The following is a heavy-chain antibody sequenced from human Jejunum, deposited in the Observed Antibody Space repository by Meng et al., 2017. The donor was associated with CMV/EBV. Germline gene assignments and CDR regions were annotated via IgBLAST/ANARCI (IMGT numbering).Heavy chain of an antibody. D-gene: IGHD2-2*02. V-gene: IGHV3-74*01. CDR1: FSSSW. J-gene: IGHJ3*02. CDR2: ISSDGRIT. CDR3: ARMYCSTISCYTDAFDI. Sequence: FSSSWMHSVRPAPGKGLVWVSRISSDGRITSYADSVKGRFTISRDNAKNTLYLQMSSLRAEDTAVYYCARMYCSTISCYTDAFDIWGQGTMVTVSS.